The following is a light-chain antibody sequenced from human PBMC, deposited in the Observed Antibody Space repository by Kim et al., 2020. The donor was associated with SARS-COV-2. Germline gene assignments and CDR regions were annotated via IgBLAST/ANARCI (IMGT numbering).Light chain of an antibody. Sequence: SYELTQPPSLSLAPGQTATLSCGGNNIGSKTVHWYQQKPGQAPVLVVYYDGDRPSGIPERFSGSNSGNTATLTISRVAAGDEADYYCQVWDASSDHPVIFGGGTQLTVL. V-gene: IGLV3-21*02. CDR2: YDG. CDR1: NIGSKT. CDR3: QVWDASSDHPVI. J-gene: IGLJ2*01.